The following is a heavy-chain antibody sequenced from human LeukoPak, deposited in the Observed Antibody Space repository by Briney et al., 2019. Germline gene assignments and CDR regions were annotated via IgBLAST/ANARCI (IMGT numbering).Heavy chain of an antibody. J-gene: IGHJ4*02. CDR1: GFTFNTYG. D-gene: IGHD3-16*02. CDR3: ARAGRDLSFDY. CDR2: IGSSSRII. V-gene: IGHV3-48*01. Sequence: GGSLRLSCAASGFTFNTYGMNWVRQAPGKGLEWVSYIGSSSRIIYYADSVRGRFTISRDNAKNSLFLQMNSLRAEDSAVYYCARAGRDLSFDYWGQGTLVTVSP.